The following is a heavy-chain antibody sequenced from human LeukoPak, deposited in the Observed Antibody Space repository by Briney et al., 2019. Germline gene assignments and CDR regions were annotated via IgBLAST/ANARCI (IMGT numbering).Heavy chain of an antibody. CDR2: ISSGSTYT. J-gene: IGHJ6*02. V-gene: IGHV3-21*01. CDR3: ARELRYAYDVLTGYYEYYYYFGLDV. Sequence: GGSLRLSCAASGFTFSDYSMTWVRQAPGKGLEWVSSISSGSTYTYYADAVKGRLTISRDNAKNSLFLQMNSLRAEDTAVYYCARELRYAYDVLTGYYEYYYYFGLDVWGQGITVTVSS. CDR1: GFTFSDYS. D-gene: IGHD3-9*01.